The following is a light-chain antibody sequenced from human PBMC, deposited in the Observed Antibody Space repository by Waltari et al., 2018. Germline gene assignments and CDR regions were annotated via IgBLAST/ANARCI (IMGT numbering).Light chain of an antibody. V-gene: IGLV1-40*01. CDR2: ANE. CDR3: QSYDNNLRAWV. Sequence: YHQFPGTAPKVLIYANENQPSVIPDRFSASKSGTSASLTITGLQTEDEADYYCQSYDNNLRAWVFGGGTKVTVL. J-gene: IGLJ3*02.